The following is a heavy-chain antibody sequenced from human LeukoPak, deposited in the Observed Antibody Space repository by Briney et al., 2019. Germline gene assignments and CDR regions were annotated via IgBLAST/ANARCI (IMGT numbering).Heavy chain of an antibody. V-gene: IGHV1-8*01. J-gene: IGHJ4*02. Sequence: GASVKVSCKASRYTFTSYDINWVREAAGHGLEWMGWMNPNTGRTGYAQKFQGRITMTRDTSINTAYMELTNLRSEDTAIYYCARLSQTPDYYTLGGYYYLGYWGQGTQVTVSS. CDR2: MNPNTGRT. CDR3: ARLSQTPDYYTLGGYYYLGY. D-gene: IGHD3-10*01. CDR1: RYTFTSYD.